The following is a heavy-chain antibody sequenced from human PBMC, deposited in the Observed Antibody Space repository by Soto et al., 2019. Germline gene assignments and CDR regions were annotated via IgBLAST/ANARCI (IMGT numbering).Heavy chain of an antibody. J-gene: IGHJ5*02. CDR2: IYHSGST. Sequence: QVQLQESGPGLVKPSQTLSLTCTVSGGSISSGGYYWSWIRQHPGQGLEWIGYIYHSGSTYYNPSLKSRVTISVDTSKNQFSLKLSSVTVADTAVYYCARGAAGILNWFDPWGQGTLVTVSS. CDR1: GGSISSGGYY. V-gene: IGHV4-31*03. CDR3: ARGAAGILNWFDP. D-gene: IGHD6-25*01.